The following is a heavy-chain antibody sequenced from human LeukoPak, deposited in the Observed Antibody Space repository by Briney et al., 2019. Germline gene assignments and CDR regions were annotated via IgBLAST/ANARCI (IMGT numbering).Heavy chain of an antibody. V-gene: IGHV5-51*01. CDR3: ARLAAGSGDC. CDR2: IQPGDSDT. D-gene: IGHD6-25*01. CDR1: GYTFSNYY. J-gene: IGHJ4*02. Sequence: GAALKISFKGSGYTFSNYYIAWVRQMPGKGLEWMGVIQPGDSDTRYSPSFEGQVTISADKSISTAYLQGSSLKASDTAIYYCARLAAGSGDCWGQGTLVTVSS.